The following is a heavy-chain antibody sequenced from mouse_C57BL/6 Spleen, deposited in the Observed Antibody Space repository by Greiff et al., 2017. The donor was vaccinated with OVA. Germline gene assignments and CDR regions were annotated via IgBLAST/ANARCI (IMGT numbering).Heavy chain of an antibody. J-gene: IGHJ4*01. D-gene: IGHD1-1*01. Sequence: QVQLKQPGAELVKPGASVKLSCKASGYTFTSYWMQWVKQRPGQGLEWIGEIDPSDSYTNYNQKFKGKATLTVDTSSSTAYMQLSSLTSEDSAVYYCARGYYGSNYAMDYWGQGTSVTVSS. CDR1: GYTFTSYW. CDR3: ARGYYGSNYAMDY. CDR2: IDPSDSYT. V-gene: IGHV1-50*01.